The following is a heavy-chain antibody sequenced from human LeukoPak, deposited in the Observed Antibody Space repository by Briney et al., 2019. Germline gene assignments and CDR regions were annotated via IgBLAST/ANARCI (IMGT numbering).Heavy chain of an antibody. CDR2: IYYSGST. Sequence: SETLSLTCTVSGGSISSSSYYWGWIRQPPGKGLEWIGSIYYSGSTYYNPSLKSRVTISVDTSKNQFSLKLSSVTAADTAVYYCARGPIYYDILTGYYFWFDPWGQGTLVTVSS. D-gene: IGHD3-9*01. J-gene: IGHJ5*02. V-gene: IGHV4-39*07. CDR3: ARGPIYYDILTGYYFWFDP. CDR1: GGSISSSSYY.